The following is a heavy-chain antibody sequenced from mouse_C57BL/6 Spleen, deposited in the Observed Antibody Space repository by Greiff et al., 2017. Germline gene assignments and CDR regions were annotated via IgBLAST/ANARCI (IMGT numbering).Heavy chain of an antibody. V-gene: IGHV14-3*01. D-gene: IGHD2-5*01. Sequence: EVQLQQSVAELVRPGDSVKLSCTASGFNIKNTYMHWVKQRPEQGLEWIGRIDPANGNTKYAPKFQGKATITADTSANTAYLQLSSLTSEDTAIYYCARQGYSKRGDFDYCGQGTTLTVSS. CDR3: ARQGYSKRGDFDY. CDR1: GFNIKNTY. CDR2: IDPANGNT. J-gene: IGHJ2*01.